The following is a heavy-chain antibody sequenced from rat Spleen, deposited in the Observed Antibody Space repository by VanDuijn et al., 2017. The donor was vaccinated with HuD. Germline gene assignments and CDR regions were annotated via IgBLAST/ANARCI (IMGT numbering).Heavy chain of an antibody. V-gene: IGHV5S13*01. CDR3: TRDHSHWGSYYPGGFAH. Sequence: EVQLVESGGGLVQPGRSLKLSCAASGFTFSNYGMAWVRQAPTKGLDWIASITNTGGATFYPDTVKGRFVISKDNGKNTGYLQMNNLRSEDTAIYFCTRDHSHWGSYYPGGFAHWGQGTLVTVSS. J-gene: IGHJ3*01. CDR1: GFTFSNYG. D-gene: IGHD1-12*02. CDR2: ITNTGGAT.